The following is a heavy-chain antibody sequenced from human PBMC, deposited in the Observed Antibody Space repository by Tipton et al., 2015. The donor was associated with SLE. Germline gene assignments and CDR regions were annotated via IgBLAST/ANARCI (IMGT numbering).Heavy chain of an antibody. Sequence: TLSLTCTVSGGSISNSDYFWGWVRQSPEKGLEWIGIIHYSGTTYYNPSLKSRVTISVDTSKNQFSLKVNSLTAADTAVYYCARDRAICTRTTCYGDNWFDPCGQGTLVTVSS. CDR3: ARDRAICTRTTCYGDNWFDP. CDR1: GGSISNSDYF. D-gene: IGHD2-2*01. V-gene: IGHV4-39*07. CDR2: IHYSGTT. J-gene: IGHJ5*02.